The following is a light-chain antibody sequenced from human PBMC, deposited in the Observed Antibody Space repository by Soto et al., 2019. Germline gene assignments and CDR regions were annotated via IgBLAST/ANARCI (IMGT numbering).Light chain of an antibody. CDR2: GAS. J-gene: IGKJ1*01. Sequence: ETVLTQSPGTLFLSPGERATLSCRASQTIRSNYLAWYRQTPGQAPRLLIYGASNRATGIADRFSGSGSGTDLTLIISRLEPEDFALYYCQQYGSSRWTFGQGTKVEIK. V-gene: IGKV3-20*01. CDR3: QQYGSSRWT. CDR1: QTIRSNY.